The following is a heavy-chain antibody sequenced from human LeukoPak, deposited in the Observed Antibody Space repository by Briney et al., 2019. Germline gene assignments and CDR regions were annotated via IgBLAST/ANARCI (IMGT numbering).Heavy chain of an antibody. Sequence: GGSLRLSRAASGFTFSTYTMAWVRQAPGGGLEWVSGISGDGGSTYYADSVKGRFAISRDNSKSALYLQMNSLRAEDTAVYYCAKDFGRNLGGPGYWGRGTLVTISS. CDR1: GFTFSTYT. J-gene: IGHJ4*02. CDR2: ISGDGGST. CDR3: AKDFGRNLGGPGY. V-gene: IGHV3-23*01. D-gene: IGHD3-10*01.